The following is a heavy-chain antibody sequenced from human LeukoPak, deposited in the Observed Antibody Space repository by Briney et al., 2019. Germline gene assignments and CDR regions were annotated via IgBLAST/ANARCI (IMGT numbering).Heavy chain of an antibody. CDR3: ARWSSGSYYNSRFDY. J-gene: IGHJ4*02. CDR2: ISGSGGST. Sequence: GRSLRLSXAASGFTFGSYAMSWVRQAPGKGLGWVSAISGSGGSTFYAGSVMGRLTTSRDNSKNTLYLEMNSLRGEDTAVYYCARWSSGSYYNSRFDYWGQGTLVTVSS. V-gene: IGHV3-23*01. CDR1: GFTFGSYA. D-gene: IGHD3-10*01.